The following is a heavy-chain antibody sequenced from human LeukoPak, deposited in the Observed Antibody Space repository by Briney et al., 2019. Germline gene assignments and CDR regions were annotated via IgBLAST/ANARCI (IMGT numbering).Heavy chain of an antibody. CDR1: GGSFSDYY. J-gene: IGHJ4*02. Sequence: SETLSLTCAVYGGSFSDYYWSWIRQPPGKGLEWIEEINHSGTTVYSPSLKSRLTISLDTSKNQFSLKLTSVTAADTAVYYCARDFDTSGYYFHYWGQGTLVTVSS. D-gene: IGHD3-22*01. CDR2: INHSGTT. CDR3: ARDFDTSGYYFHY. V-gene: IGHV4-34*01.